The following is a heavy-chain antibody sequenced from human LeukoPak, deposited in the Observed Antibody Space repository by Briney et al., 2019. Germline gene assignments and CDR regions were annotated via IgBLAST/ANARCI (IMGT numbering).Heavy chain of an antibody. CDR2: IYYSGST. Sequence: SETLSLTCTASGGSISSYYWSWIRQPPGKGLEWIGNIYYSGSTNYNPYLKCRVTISVDTSKNQFSLKLSSVTAADTAVYYCARVSCSSTSCHYYFDYRGQGTLVTVSS. J-gene: IGHJ4*02. CDR3: ARVSCSSTSCHYYFDY. D-gene: IGHD2-2*01. CDR1: GGSISSYY. V-gene: IGHV4-59*01.